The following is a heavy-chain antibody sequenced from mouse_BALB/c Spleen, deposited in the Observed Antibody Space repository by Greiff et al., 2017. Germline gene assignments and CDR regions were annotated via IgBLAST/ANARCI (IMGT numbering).Heavy chain of an antibody. CDR1: GFTFSSFG. CDR2: ISSGSSTI. V-gene: IGHV5-17*02. CDR3: ARGGGYDDWYFDV. D-gene: IGHD2-2*01. Sequence: EVQRVESGGGLVQPGGSRKLSCAASGFTFSSFGMHWVRQAPEKGLEWVAYISSGSSTIYYADTVKGRFTISRDNPKNTLFLQMTSLRSEDTAMYYCARGGGYDDWYFDVWGAGTTVTVSS. J-gene: IGHJ1*01.